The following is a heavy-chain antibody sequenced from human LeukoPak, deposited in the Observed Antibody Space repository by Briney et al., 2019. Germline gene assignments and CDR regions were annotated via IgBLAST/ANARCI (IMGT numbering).Heavy chain of an antibody. CDR3: ARHGVYCSSTSCYQKNFDY. CDR2: INHSGST. J-gene: IGHJ4*02. CDR1: GGSFSGYY. Sequence: SETLSLTCAVYGGSFSGYYWSWIRQPPGKGLEWIGEINHSGSTNYNPSLKSRVTISVDTSKNQFSLKLSSVTAADTAVYYCARHGVYCSSTSCYQKNFDYWGQGTLVTVSS. D-gene: IGHD2-2*01. V-gene: IGHV4-34*01.